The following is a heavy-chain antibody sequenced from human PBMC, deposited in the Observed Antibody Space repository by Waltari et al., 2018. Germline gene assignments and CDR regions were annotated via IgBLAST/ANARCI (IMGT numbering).Heavy chain of an antibody. D-gene: IGHD3-10*01. J-gene: IGHJ2*01. CDR1: GDSISSSHYY. CDR2: IYYSGNT. CDR3: ETGGYYGSGSKESRYFDL. V-gene: IGHV4-39*07. Sequence: QLQESGPGLMKTSETLSLTCTVSGDSISSSHYYWGWIRQPPGKGLEWIGSIYYSGNTYYHPSLKSRATVAVDTSKNQFSLNLISVTAADTAVYYCETGGYYGSGSKESRYFDLWGRGTLVTVSS.